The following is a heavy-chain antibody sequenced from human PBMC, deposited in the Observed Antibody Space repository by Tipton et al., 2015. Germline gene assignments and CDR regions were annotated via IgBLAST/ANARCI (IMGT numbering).Heavy chain of an antibody. Sequence: SLRLSCAASGFTFSSYWMSWVRQAPGKGLEWVANIKQDGTEKHYLGSVKGRFTISRDNAKKSLYLQMNSLRAEDTAVYYCATVSYYFDYWGQGTLVIVSS. CDR3: ATVSYYFDY. V-gene: IGHV3-7*01. J-gene: IGHJ4*02. CDR2: IKQDGTEK. CDR1: GFTFSSYW.